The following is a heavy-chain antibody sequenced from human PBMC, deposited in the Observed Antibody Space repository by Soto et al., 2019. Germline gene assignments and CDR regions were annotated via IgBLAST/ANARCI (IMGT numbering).Heavy chain of an antibody. CDR1: GFTFSSYS. V-gene: IGHV3-21*01. J-gene: IGHJ5*02. Sequence: GGSLRLSCAASGFTFSSYSMNWVRQAPGEGLEWVSSISSSSSYIYYADSVKGRFTISRDNAKNSLYLQMNSLRAEDTAVYYCARDSLYCSSTSCYTRGWFDPWGQGTLVTVSS. CDR2: ISSSSSYI. CDR3: ARDSLYCSSTSCYTRGWFDP. D-gene: IGHD2-2*02.